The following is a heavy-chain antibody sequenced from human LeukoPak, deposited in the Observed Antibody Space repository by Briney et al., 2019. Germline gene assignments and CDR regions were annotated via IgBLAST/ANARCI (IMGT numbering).Heavy chain of an antibody. CDR1: GGYISSSSYY. CDR3: ASENSGWYLNY. CDR2: IYHSGST. V-gene: IGHV4-39*07. Sequence: SETLSLTCTVSGGYISSSSYYWGWIRQPPGKGLEWIGSIYHSGSTYYNPSLKSRVTISVDTSKNQFSLKVSSVTAADTAVYYCASENSGWYLNYWGQGTLVTVSS. D-gene: IGHD6-19*01. J-gene: IGHJ4*02.